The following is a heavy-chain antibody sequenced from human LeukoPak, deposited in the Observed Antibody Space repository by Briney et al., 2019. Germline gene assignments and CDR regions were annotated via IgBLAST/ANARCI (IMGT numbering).Heavy chain of an antibody. J-gene: IGHJ4*02. Sequence: GGSLRLSCAASGFTFSSYSMNWVRQAPGKGLEWVSSISSSSSYIYYADSVKGRFTISRDNAKNSLYLQMNSLRAEDTAVYYCAREGYAYVWGSYLDYWGQGTLVTVSS. CDR3: AREGYAYVWGSYLDY. CDR2: ISSSSSYI. D-gene: IGHD3-16*02. V-gene: IGHV3-21*01. CDR1: GFTFSSYS.